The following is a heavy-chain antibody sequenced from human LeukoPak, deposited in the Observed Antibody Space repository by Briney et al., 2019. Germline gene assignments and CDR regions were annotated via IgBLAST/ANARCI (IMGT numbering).Heavy chain of an antibody. D-gene: IGHD3-9*01. CDR1: GGSISSYY. CDR2: IYYSGST. J-gene: IGHJ4*02. Sequence: PSETLSLTCTVSGGSISSYYWSWIRQPPGKGLEWIGYIYYSGSTNYNPSLKSRVTISVDTSKNQFSLKLSSVTAADTAVYYCASSSYDILTGYYLTKFDYWGQGTLVTVPS. CDR3: ASSSYDILTGYYLTKFDY. V-gene: IGHV4-59*08.